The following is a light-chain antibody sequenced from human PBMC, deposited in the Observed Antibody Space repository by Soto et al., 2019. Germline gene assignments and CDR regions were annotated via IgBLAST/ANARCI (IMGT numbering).Light chain of an antibody. CDR2: EVT. CDR1: FNDVGGYNY. V-gene: IGLV2-14*01. J-gene: IGLJ3*02. Sequence: QSALTQPPSASGSPGQSVTISCTGTFNDVGGYNYVSWYQQHPGKAPKLMIYEVTNRPSGVSDRFSGSKSGNTASLTISGLQAEDEADYYCSSYTSSSTLEFGGGTKLTVL. CDR3: SSYTSSSTLE.